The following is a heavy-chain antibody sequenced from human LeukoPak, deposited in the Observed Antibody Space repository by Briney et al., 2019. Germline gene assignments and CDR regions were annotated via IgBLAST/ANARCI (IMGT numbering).Heavy chain of an antibody. J-gene: IGHJ4*02. CDR3: ARVLEYYYDSSGGGFDY. Sequence: SETLPLTCAVYGGSFSGYYWSWIRQPPGKGLEWIGEINHSGSTNYNPSLKSRVTISVDTSKNQFSLKLSSVTAADTAVYYCARVLEYYYDSSGGGFDYWGQGTLVTVSS. V-gene: IGHV4-34*01. CDR2: INHSGST. CDR1: GGSFSGYY. D-gene: IGHD3-22*01.